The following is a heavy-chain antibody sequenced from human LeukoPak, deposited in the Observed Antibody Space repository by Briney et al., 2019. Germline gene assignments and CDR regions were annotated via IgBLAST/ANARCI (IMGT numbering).Heavy chain of an antibody. CDR1: GGTFSSYA. CDR2: IIPIFGTA. Sequence: ASVKVSCKASGGTFSSYAISWVRQAPGQGLEWMGGIIPIFGTANYAQKFQGRVTITTDESTSTAYMELSSLRSEDTAVYYCARDGIVGATDKFDCWGQGTLVTVSS. J-gene: IGHJ5*01. D-gene: IGHD1-26*01. CDR3: ARDGIVGATDKFDC. V-gene: IGHV1-69*05.